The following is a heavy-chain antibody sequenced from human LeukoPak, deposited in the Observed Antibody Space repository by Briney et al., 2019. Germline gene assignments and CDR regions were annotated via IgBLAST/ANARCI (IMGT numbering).Heavy chain of an antibody. CDR1: GFTFSSYG. V-gene: IGHV3-30*02. D-gene: IGHD3-22*01. Sequence: GGSLRLSCAASGFTFSSYGMHWVRQAPGKGLEWVAFIRYDGSNKYYADSVKGRFTISRDNSKNTLYLQMNSLRAEDTAVYYCAKGNYDSSGYYYYYYFDYWGQGTLVTVSS. CDR2: IRYDGSNK. J-gene: IGHJ4*02. CDR3: AKGNYDSSGYYYYYYFDY.